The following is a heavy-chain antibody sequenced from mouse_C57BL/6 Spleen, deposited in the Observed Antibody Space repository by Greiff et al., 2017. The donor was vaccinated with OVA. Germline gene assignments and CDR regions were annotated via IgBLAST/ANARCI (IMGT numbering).Heavy chain of an antibody. V-gene: IGHV3-6*01. CDR1: GYSITSGYY. Sequence: EVQLVESGPGLVKPSQSLSLSCSVTGYSITSGYYWNWIRQFPGNQLEWMGYISYDGSNNYNPSLKNRISITRDTSKNQFFLKLNSVTTEDTATYYCARGERGYFDYWGQGTTLTVSS. J-gene: IGHJ2*01. CDR3: ARGERGYFDY. CDR2: ISYDGSN.